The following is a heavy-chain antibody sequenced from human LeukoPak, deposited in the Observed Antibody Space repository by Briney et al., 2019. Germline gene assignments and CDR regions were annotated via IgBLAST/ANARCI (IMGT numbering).Heavy chain of an antibody. CDR3: ARTRYCSSTTCYYFDY. D-gene: IGHD2-2*01. CDR1: GCSISSYC. J-gene: IGHJ4*02. V-gene: IGHV4-59*08. Sequence: KSSETLSLTCTVSGCSISSYCWSWIRQPPGKGLEWIGYIYYSGSTNYNPSLKSRVTISVDTSKNQFSLKLSSVTAADTAVYYCARTRYCSSTTCYYFDYWGQGTLVTVSS. CDR2: IYYSGST.